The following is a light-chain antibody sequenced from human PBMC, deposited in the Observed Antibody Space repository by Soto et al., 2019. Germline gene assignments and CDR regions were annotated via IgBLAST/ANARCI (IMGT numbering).Light chain of an antibody. Sequence: EVVRTECPATLSVAPGERATLSCRASQSVSSNLAWYQQKPGQAPRLLIYGASTRATGIPARFSGSGSGTEFTLTISNLQSEDFAVYYCQQYNNWGTFGQGTKVEIK. J-gene: IGKJ1*01. CDR3: QQYNNWGT. CDR1: QSVSSN. V-gene: IGKV3-15*01. CDR2: GAS.